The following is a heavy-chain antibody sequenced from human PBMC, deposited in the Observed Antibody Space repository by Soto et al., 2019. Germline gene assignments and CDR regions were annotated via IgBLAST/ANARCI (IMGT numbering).Heavy chain of an antibody. Sequence: GGSLRLSCAASGLTFSNAWINWVRQAPREGLEWVSYISSGGSTIYYADSVKGRFTISRDNAKNSLYLQMNSLRAEDTAVYYCAKGHYGSGSYYPFDPWGQGTLVTVSS. CDR2: ISSGGSTI. D-gene: IGHD3-10*01. V-gene: IGHV3-48*04. CDR1: GLTFSNAW. J-gene: IGHJ5*02. CDR3: AKGHYGSGSYYPFDP.